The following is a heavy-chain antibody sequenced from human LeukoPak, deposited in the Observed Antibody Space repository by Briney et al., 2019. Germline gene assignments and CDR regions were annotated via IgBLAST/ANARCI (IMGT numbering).Heavy chain of an antibody. CDR2: INPSGGST. V-gene: IGHV1-46*01. J-gene: IGHJ3*02. D-gene: IGHD2-15*01. CDR1: GYTFTGYY. CDR3: ARDFGRGKGDDAFDI. Sequence: ASVKVSCKASGYTFTGYYMKWVRQAPGQGLEWMGIINPSGGSTSYAQKFQGRVTMTRDTSTSTVYMELSSLRSEDTAVYYCARDFGRGKGDDAFDIWGQGTMVTVSS.